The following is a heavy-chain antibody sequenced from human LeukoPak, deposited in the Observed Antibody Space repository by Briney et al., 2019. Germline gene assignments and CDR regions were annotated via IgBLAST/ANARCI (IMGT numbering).Heavy chain of an antibody. Sequence: SVKVSCKASGGTFSSYAISWGRQAPGQGLDRMGGIIPIFGTANYAQKFQGRVTITADESTSTAYMELSSLRSEDTAVYYCAADYGDYLNLNYYYMDVWGKGTTVTVSS. CDR2: IIPIFGTA. J-gene: IGHJ6*03. V-gene: IGHV1-69*01. CDR1: GGTFSSYA. D-gene: IGHD4-17*01. CDR3: AADYGDYLNLNYYYMDV.